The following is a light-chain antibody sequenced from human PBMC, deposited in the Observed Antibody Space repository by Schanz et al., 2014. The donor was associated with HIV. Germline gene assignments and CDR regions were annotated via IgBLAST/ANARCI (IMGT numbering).Light chain of an antibody. CDR2: EGT. J-gene: IGLJ2*01. CDR3: QSFDNSLSGVV. V-gene: IGLV2-8*01. CDR1: SSDVGGYNY. Sequence: QSALTQPPSASGSPGQSVTISCTGTSSDVGGYNYVSWYQQHPGKAPKLMIYEGTKRPSGVSYRFSGSKSGNTASLTISGLQGEDEADYYCQSFDNSLSGVVFGGGTKLTVL.